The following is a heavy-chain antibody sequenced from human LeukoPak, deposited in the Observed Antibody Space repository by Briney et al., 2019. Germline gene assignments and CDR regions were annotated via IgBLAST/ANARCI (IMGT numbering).Heavy chain of an antibody. Sequence: ASVKVSCKASGYTFTGHYMHWVRQAPGQGLEWMGWINPNSGGTNYAQKFQGRVTMTRDTSISTAYMELSRLRSDDTAVYYCARVGPEPKLWFGELLFPYYYYYYMDVWGKGTTVTISS. V-gene: IGHV1-2*02. CDR3: ARVGPEPKLWFGELLFPYYYYYYMDV. D-gene: IGHD3-10*01. J-gene: IGHJ6*03. CDR1: GYTFTGHY. CDR2: INPNSGGT.